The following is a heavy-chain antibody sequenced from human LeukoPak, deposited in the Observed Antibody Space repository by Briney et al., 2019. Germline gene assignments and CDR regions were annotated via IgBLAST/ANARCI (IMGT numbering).Heavy chain of an antibody. D-gene: IGHD6-19*01. CDR1: GFTFSSYA. Sequence: PGGSLRLSCAASGFTFSSYAMSWVRQAPGKGLEWVSAISGSGGSTYYADSVKGRFTISRDNSKNTLYLQMNSLRAEDTAVYYCAKLNSGWYTGGNFDYWGQGTLVTVSS. V-gene: IGHV3-23*01. CDR3: AKLNSGWYTGGNFDY. J-gene: IGHJ4*02. CDR2: ISGSGGST.